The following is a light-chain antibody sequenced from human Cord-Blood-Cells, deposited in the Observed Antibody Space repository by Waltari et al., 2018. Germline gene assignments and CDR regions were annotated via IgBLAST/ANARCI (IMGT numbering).Light chain of an antibody. CDR3: SSYTSSSTLEV. V-gene: IGLV2-14*01. J-gene: IGLJ3*02. Sequence: QSALTQPASVSGSPGQSITISCTGTSSDVGGYNYVSWYQQHPGKAPKLMIYDVSNRPSGVSNRFSGSKSDNTASLTISGLQAEDEADYYCSSYTSSSTLEVFGGGTKLTV. CDR1: SSDVGGYNY. CDR2: DVS.